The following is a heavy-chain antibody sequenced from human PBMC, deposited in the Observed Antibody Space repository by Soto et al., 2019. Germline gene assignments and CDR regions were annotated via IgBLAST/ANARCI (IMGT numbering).Heavy chain of an antibody. Sequence: GGSLRLSCAASGFTLSGYWMIWVRHVPGKGLEWVGNINRDGSVKNYMDSVKGRFTISRDNAESSLYLQMSSLRAEDTAMYYCVRDSGGSSKSIYYDAFDIWGQGTMVTVSS. D-gene: IGHD1-26*01. V-gene: IGHV3-7*01. CDR3: VRDSGGSSKSIYYDAFDI. J-gene: IGHJ3*02. CDR2: INRDGSVK. CDR1: GFTLSGYW.